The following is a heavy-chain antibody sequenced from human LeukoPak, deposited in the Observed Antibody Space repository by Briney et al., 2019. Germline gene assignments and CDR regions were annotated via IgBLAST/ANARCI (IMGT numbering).Heavy chain of an antibody. CDR3: ARDVRLVYSSGWYAFDP. D-gene: IGHD6-19*01. CDR1: GYTFTSYG. V-gene: IGHV1-3*03. Sequence: ASVKVSCKASGYTFTSYGISWVRQAPGQGLEWMGWINAGNGNTKYSQEFQGRVTITRDTSASTAYMELSSLRSEDMAVYYCARDVRLVYSSGWYAFDPWGQGTLVTVSS. CDR2: INAGNGNT. J-gene: IGHJ5*02.